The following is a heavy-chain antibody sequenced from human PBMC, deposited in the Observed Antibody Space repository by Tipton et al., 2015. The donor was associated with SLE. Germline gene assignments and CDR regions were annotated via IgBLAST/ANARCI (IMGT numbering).Heavy chain of an antibody. V-gene: IGHV4-30-4*01. D-gene: IGHD6-19*01. CDR1: GGSISSGDYY. CDR3: ARDHIAVAGYGMDV. Sequence: TLSLTCTVSGGSISSGDYYWSWIRQHPEKGLEWIGYIFHTGSTHYNPSLKSRVTISLDTSENQFSLKLSSVTDADTAVYYCARDHIAVAGYGMDVWGQGTNVTVSS. J-gene: IGHJ6*02. CDR2: IFHTGST.